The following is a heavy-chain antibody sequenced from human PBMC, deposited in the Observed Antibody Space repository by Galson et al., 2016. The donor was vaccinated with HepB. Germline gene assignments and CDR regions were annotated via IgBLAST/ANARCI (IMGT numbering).Heavy chain of an antibody. D-gene: IGHD3-10*01. J-gene: IGHJ4*02. V-gene: IGHV1-46*01. Sequence: SVKVSCKASGYTFTNYYIQWVRQAPGQGLEWMGIFDPRDDSTTYAQKFQGRVTMTRDTSTSTVYMELSSLRSEDTAVDYCASEGRGTYGAGSFFDFWGQGTLVTVSS. CDR2: FDPRDDST. CDR3: ASEGRGTYGAGSFFDF. CDR1: GYTFTNYY.